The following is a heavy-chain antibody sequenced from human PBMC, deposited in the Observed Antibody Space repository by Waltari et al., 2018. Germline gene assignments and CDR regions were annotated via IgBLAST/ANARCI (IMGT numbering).Heavy chain of an antibody. Sequence: QVQLQESGPGLVKPSETLSLTCTVSGGSISSYSWSWIRQPAGKGLEWIGRIYTSGSTNYNPSLKSRVTMSVDTSKNQFSLKLSSVTAADTAVYYCARDFWSGGVVEGDYYGMDVWGQGTTVTVSS. J-gene: IGHJ6*02. CDR2: IYTSGST. CDR3: ARDFWSGGVVEGDYYGMDV. V-gene: IGHV4-4*07. CDR1: GGSISSYS. D-gene: IGHD3-3*01.